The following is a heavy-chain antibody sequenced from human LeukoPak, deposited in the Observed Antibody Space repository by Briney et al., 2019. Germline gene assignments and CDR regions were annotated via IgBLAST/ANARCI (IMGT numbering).Heavy chain of an antibody. V-gene: IGHV4-59*01. CDR1: GGSISSYY. D-gene: IGHD1-26*01. CDR3: ARYGGSHQFDY. CDR2: SHYSGST. J-gene: IGHJ4*02. Sequence: SETLSLTCTVSGGSISSYYWSWIRQPPGKGLEWIGYSHYSGSTNYNPSLKSRVTISVDTSKNQFSLKLSSVTAADTAVYYCARYGGSHQFDYWGQGILVTVSS.